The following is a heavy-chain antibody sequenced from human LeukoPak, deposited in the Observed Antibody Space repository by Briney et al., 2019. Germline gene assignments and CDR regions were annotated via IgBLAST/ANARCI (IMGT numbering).Heavy chain of an antibody. CDR1: GYTFTGHY. V-gene: IGHV1-2*06. D-gene: IGHD6-13*01. CDR2: INPDGGIS. Sequence: ASVKVSCKASGYTFTGHYVHWVRQAPGQGLEWMGRINPDGGISNYAQKFQGRVTLTRDTSISAAYMELSSLTSDDTAVYYCARGAAIGQTRDYWGQGTLVIVS. CDR3: ARGAAIGQTRDY. J-gene: IGHJ4*02.